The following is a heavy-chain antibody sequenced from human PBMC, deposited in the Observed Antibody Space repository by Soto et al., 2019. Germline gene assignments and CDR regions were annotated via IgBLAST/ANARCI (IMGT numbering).Heavy chain of an antibody. Sequence: AASVKVSCKASGYTFTSYGISWVRQAPGQGLEWMGWISAYNGNTNYAQKLQGRVTMTTDTSTSTAYMELRSLRSDDTAVYYCARDGRGSSSRIPYYYYGMDVWGQGTTVTVSS. J-gene: IGHJ6*02. CDR1: GYTFTSYG. D-gene: IGHD6-6*01. CDR2: ISAYNGNT. V-gene: IGHV1-18*01. CDR3: ARDGRGSSSRIPYYYYGMDV.